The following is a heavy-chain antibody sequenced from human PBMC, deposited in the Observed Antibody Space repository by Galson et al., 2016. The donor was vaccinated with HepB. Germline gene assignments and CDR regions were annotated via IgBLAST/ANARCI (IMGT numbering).Heavy chain of an antibody. CDR1: GYTLTEIS. J-gene: IGHJ4*02. CDR2: FDPEEGET. CDR3: AACPGCNGLVVLHHGTFDY. Sequence: SVKVSCKVSGYTLTEISMHWVRQAPGKGLEWMGSFDPEEGETIYAQNLQGRVTMTEDTSTDTAYMELSSLRSEDTAVDYCAACPGCNGLVVLHHGTFDYWGQGTLVTVSS. D-gene: IGHD2-15*01. V-gene: IGHV1-24*01.